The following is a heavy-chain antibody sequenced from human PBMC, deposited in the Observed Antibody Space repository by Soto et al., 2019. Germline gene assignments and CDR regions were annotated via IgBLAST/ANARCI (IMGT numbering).Heavy chain of an antibody. Sequence: GASVKVSCKASGCTFSSYAISWVRQAPGQGLEWMGGIIPIFGTANYAQKFQGRVTITADESTSTAYMELSSLRSEDTAVYYCAREVPMIVPKSTYYGMDVWGQGTTVTVSS. CDR1: GCTFSSYA. V-gene: IGHV1-69*13. J-gene: IGHJ6*02. CDR3: AREVPMIVPKSTYYGMDV. CDR2: IIPIFGTA. D-gene: IGHD3-22*01.